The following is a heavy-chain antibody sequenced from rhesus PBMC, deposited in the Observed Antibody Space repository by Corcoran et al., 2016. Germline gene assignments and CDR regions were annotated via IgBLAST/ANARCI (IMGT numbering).Heavy chain of an antibody. D-gene: IGHD6-25*01. CDR2: IYGSSTST. J-gene: IGHJ4*01. CDR1: GGSISDSYR. V-gene: IGHV4S10*01. Sequence: QVQLQESGPGVVKPSETLSLTCAVSGGSISDSYRWSWIRHTPGKGLEWIGYIYGSSTSTNYNPSLKSRVTISKDTSKNQFSLKLSSVTAADTAVYYCAIGYSGSSFDYWGQGVLVTVSS. CDR3: AIGYSGSSFDY.